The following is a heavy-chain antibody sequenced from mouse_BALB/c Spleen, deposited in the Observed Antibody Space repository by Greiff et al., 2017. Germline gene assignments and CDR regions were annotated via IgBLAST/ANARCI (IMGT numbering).Heavy chain of an antibody. V-gene: IGHV5-17*02. Sequence: EVKVVESGGGLVQPGGSRKLSCAASGFTFSSFGMHWVRQAPEKGLEWVAYISSGSSTIYYADTVKGRFTISRDNPKNTLFLQMTSLRSEDTAMYYCARNYGRAGDYWGQGTSVTVSS. CDR1: GFTFSSFG. CDR2: ISSGSSTI. J-gene: IGHJ4*01. CDR3: ARNYGRAGDY. D-gene: IGHD1-1*01.